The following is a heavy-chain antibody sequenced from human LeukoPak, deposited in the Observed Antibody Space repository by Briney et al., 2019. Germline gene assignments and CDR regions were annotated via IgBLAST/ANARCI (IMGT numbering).Heavy chain of an antibody. V-gene: IGHV4-61*02. Sequence: SETLSLTCTVSGGSISSGSYYWSWIRQPAGKGLEWIGRIYTSGSTNYNPSLKSRVTISVDTSKNQFSLKLSSVTAADTAVYYCARDPDGDYANFDYWGQGTLVTVSS. CDR3: ARDPDGDYANFDY. CDR2: IYTSGST. D-gene: IGHD4-17*01. J-gene: IGHJ4*02. CDR1: GGSISSGSYY.